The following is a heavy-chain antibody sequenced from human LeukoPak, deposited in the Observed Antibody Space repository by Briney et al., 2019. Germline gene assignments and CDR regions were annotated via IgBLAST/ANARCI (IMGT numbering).Heavy chain of an antibody. Sequence: ASVKVSCKASGYTFTSYYMHWVRQAPGQGLEWMGIINPSGGSTSYAQKSQGRVTMTRDTSTSTVHMELSSLRSEDTAVYYCARARYYYDSSGYLFDYWGQGTLVTVSS. CDR3: ARARYYYDSSGYLFDY. D-gene: IGHD3-22*01. V-gene: IGHV1-46*01. CDR1: GYTFTSYY. CDR2: INPSGGST. J-gene: IGHJ4*02.